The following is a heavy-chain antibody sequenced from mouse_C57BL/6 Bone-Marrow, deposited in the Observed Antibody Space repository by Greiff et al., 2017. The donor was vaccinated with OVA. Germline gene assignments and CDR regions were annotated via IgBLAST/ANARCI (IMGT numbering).Heavy chain of an antibody. D-gene: IGHD6-2*01. CDR3: ARWGGLDAMDY. Sequence: VQLVESGAELVRPGTSVKVSCKASGYAFTNYLIEWVKQRPGQGLEWIGVINPGSGGTNYNEKFKGKATLTADKSSSTAYMQLSSLTSEDSAVYFCARWGGLDAMDYWGQGTSVTVSS. CDR1: GYAFTNYL. J-gene: IGHJ4*01. CDR2: INPGSGGT. V-gene: IGHV1-54*01.